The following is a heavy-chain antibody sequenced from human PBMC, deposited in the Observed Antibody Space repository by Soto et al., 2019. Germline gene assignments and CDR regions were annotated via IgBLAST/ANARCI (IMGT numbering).Heavy chain of an antibody. Sequence: GGSLRLSCAASGFTFSSYSMNWVRQAPGKGLEWVSSIRSSSHYIYYADSVEGRFTISRDNAKNSLYLQMNSLRAGDTAVYYCAKDEGGGGYCGMDVWGQGTTVTVSS. V-gene: IGHV3-21*01. J-gene: IGHJ6*02. D-gene: IGHD3-16*01. CDR1: GFTFSSYS. CDR3: AKDEGGGGYCGMDV. CDR2: IRSSSHYI.